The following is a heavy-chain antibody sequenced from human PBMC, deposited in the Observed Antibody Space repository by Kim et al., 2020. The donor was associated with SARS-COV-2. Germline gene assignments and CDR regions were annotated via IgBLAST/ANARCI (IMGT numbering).Heavy chain of an antibody. CDR3: ARDYYDSSGYSSYGMDV. V-gene: IGHV3-30*04. J-gene: IGHJ6*02. CDR2: ISYDGSNK. CDR1: GFTFSSYA. Sequence: GGSLRLSCAASGFTFSSYAMHWFRQAPGKGLEWVAVISYDGSNKYYADSVKGRFTISRDNSKNTLYLQMNSLRAEDTAVYYCARDYYDSSGYSSYGMDVWGQGTTVTVSS. D-gene: IGHD3-22*01.